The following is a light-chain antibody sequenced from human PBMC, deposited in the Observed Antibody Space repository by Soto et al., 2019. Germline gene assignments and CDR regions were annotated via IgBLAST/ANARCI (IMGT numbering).Light chain of an antibody. CDR3: QHYNSYSEA. Sequence: DIQITQSHSTLSGSVGDIVTLTCRARQTISRWLAWYQQKPGKAPKLLIYKASTLKSGVPSRLSGSGDGTEFTLTISSLQPDDFATYYCQHYNSYSEAFGQGPKVELK. J-gene: IGKJ1*01. V-gene: IGKV1-5*03. CDR2: KAS. CDR1: QTISRW.